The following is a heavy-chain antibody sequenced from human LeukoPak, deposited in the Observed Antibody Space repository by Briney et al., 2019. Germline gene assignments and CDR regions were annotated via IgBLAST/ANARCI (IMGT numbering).Heavy chain of an antibody. CDR3: ARALTTMISFAAPGGY. V-gene: IGHV1-69*06. CDR2: IIPILGTA. J-gene: IGHJ4*02. Sequence: ASVKVSCKASGGTFSSYAISWVRQAPRQGLEWMGGIIPILGTANYAQKFQGRVTITADKFTRTAYMEVSSLTSEDTAIYYCARALTTMISFAAPGGYWGQGTLVTVSS. CDR1: GGTFSSYA. D-gene: IGHD3-16*01.